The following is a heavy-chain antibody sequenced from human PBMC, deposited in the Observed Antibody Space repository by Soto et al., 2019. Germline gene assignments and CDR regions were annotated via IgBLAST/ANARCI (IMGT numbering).Heavy chain of an antibody. CDR1: GFTFSSYA. CDR2: ISGSGGTT. Sequence: GESLRLSCAASGFTFSSYAMSWVRQPPGKGVEWVSAISGSGGTTYYAASVKGRFTISRDNSKNTLYLQMNCLRAEDTALYYCAKAEMAKSFDYWGQGILVTVSS. V-gene: IGHV3-23*01. CDR3: AKAEMAKSFDY. D-gene: IGHD5-12*01. J-gene: IGHJ4*02.